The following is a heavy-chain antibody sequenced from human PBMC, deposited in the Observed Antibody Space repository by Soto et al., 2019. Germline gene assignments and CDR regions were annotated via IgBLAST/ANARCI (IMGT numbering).Heavy chain of an antibody. Sequence: GGSLRLSCAASGFTFSSYAMSWVRQAPGKGLEWVSAISGSGGSTYYADSVRGRFTISRDNSKNTLYLQMNSLRAEDTAVYYCAKSGSSTTLRCLEWLFYYYGMDVWGQGTTVTVSS. CDR1: GFTFSSYA. CDR3: AKSGSSTTLRCLEWLFYYYGMDV. J-gene: IGHJ6*02. V-gene: IGHV3-23*01. D-gene: IGHD3-3*01. CDR2: ISGSGGST.